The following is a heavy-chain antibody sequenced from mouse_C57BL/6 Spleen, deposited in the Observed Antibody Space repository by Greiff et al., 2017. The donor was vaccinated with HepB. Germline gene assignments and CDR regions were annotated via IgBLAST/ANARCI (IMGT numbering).Heavy chain of an antibody. CDR1: GYTFTSYW. J-gene: IGHJ1*03. CDR3: ARCDGSSLWYFDV. CDR2: IDPSDSET. V-gene: IGHV1-52*01. Sequence: VQLQQPGAELVRPGSSVKLSCKASGYTFTSYWMHWVKQRPIQGLEWIGNIDPSDSETHYNQKFKDKATLTVDKSSSTAYMQLSSLASEDSAVYCCARCDGSSLWYFDVWGTGTTVTVSS. D-gene: IGHD1-1*01.